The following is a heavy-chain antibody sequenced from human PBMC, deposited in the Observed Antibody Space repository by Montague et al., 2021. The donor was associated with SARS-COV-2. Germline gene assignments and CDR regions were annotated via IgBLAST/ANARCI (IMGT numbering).Heavy chain of an antibody. D-gene: IGHD3-22*01. Sequence: SETLSLTCTVSGGSISNNYWSWIRQPPGTGLERIGNIYYSGSTXXRHSXXXRVTISLDTSKNQFSLRVTFVTAADTAVYYCARGGGYYNYGLDVWGPGTKVPGSS. CDR1: GGSISNNY. J-gene: IGHJ6*02. CDR2: IYYSGST. CDR3: ARGGGYYNYGLDV. V-gene: IGHV4-59*01.